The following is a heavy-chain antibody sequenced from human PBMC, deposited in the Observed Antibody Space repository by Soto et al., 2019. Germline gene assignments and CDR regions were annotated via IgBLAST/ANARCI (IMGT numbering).Heavy chain of an antibody. CDR3: ARQTRYFDWLLGMDV. Sequence: LGESLKISCKGSGYSFTSYWISWVRQMPGKGLEWMGRIDPSDSYTNYSPSFQGHVTISADKSISTAYLQWSSLKASDTAMYYCARQTRYFDWLLGMDVWGQGTTVTVSS. CDR1: GYSFTSYW. V-gene: IGHV5-10-1*01. CDR2: IDPSDSYT. D-gene: IGHD3-9*01. J-gene: IGHJ6*02.